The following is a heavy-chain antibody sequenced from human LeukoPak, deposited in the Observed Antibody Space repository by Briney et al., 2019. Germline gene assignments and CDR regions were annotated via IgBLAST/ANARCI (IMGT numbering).Heavy chain of an antibody. CDR2: IHSNGAT. CDR1: AGSRSNYY. J-gene: IGHJ3*02. CDR3: VRSGVTYYGSKDYKWPDASDI. V-gene: IGHV4-4*09. D-gene: IGHD3-3*01. Sequence: NASETLSLTCSVSAGSRSNYYWSWIRQPPGKGLEWIGHIHSNGATSYNPSVKGRVSLSVDTSKNQFSLTLNSVSAADSAVYYCVRSGVTYYGSKDYKWPDASDIWGQGTMVTVSS.